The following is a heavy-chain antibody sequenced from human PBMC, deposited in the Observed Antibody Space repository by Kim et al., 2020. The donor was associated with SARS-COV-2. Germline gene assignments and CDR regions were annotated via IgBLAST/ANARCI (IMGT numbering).Heavy chain of an antibody. CDR1: GYTFTSYA. CDR2: INTNTGNP. CDR3: ARDPGVYLDFGFDY. V-gene: IGHV7-4-1*02. J-gene: IGHJ4*02. D-gene: IGHD4-17*01. Sequence: ASVKVSCKASGYTFTSYAVDWLRQAPGQGLEWLGWINTNTGNPTYAQGLTGRFVFSMDTSVSTAYLEINNLKAEDTAVYYCARDPGVYLDFGFDYWGRGTLVAVSS.